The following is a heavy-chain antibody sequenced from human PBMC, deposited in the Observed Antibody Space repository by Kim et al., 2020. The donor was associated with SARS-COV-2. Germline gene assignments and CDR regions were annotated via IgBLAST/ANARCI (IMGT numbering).Heavy chain of an antibody. CDR1: GGSISAYY. CDR3: AREITMVRGVNRFDP. D-gene: IGHD3-10*01. V-gene: IGHV4-59*13. Sequence: SETLSLNCSVSGGSISAYYWSWIRQPPGKGLEWIGYISHSGTTNYNPSLRSRVTISVDTSKNHFSLKLNSVTAADTAVYYCAREITMVRGVNRFDPWGQGTLVTVSS. J-gene: IGHJ5*02. CDR2: ISHSGTT.